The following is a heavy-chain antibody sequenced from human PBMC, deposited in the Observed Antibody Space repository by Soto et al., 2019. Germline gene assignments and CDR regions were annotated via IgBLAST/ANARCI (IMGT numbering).Heavy chain of an antibody. CDR3: AKDPGYSSGWYGY. V-gene: IGHV3-23*01. D-gene: IGHD6-19*01. J-gene: IGHJ4*02. Sequence: GGSLRLSCAASGFTFSSYAISWGRQAPGKGLEWVSAISVSGGSTYYADSVKGRFTISRDNSKNTLYLQMNSLRAEDTAVYYCAKDPGYSSGWYGYWGQGTLVTVS. CDR2: ISVSGGST. CDR1: GFTFSSYA.